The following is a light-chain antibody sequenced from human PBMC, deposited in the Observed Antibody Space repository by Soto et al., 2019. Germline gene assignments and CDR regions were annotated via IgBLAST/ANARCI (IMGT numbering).Light chain of an antibody. Sequence: QSALNQPASVSGSPGQSISISCTGTSSDVGGYNYVSWYQQHPGKAPKLMIYDVSNRPSGVSNRFSGSKSGNTASLTISGLQAEEEADYYCSSYTSSSTPYVFGTGTKVTVL. CDR2: DVS. V-gene: IGLV2-14*01. CDR1: SSDVGGYNY. CDR3: SSYTSSSTPYV. J-gene: IGLJ1*01.